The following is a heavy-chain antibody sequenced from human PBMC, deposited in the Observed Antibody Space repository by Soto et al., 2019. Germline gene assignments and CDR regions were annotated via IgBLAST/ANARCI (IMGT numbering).Heavy chain of an antibody. CDR2: IYYSGST. D-gene: IGHD2-2*01. J-gene: IGHJ4*02. Sequence: LTCTVSGGSISSGGYYWSWIRQHPGKGLEWIGYIYYSGSTYYNPSLKSRVTISVDTSKNQFSLKLSSVTAADTAAYYCARAHAVPHFDYWGQGTLVTVSS. CDR3: ARAHAVPHFDY. CDR1: GGSISSGGYY. V-gene: IGHV4-31*03.